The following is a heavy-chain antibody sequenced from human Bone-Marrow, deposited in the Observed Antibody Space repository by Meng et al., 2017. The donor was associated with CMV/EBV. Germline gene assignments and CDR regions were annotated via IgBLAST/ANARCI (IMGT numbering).Heavy chain of an antibody. J-gene: IGHJ4*02. CDR3: ARDLRVAGYFDY. V-gene: IGHV1-46*01. D-gene: IGHD6-19*01. CDR2: VDPSGDTT. Sequence: ASVKVSCKASGYTFSTYYMHWVRQAPGQGLEWMGIVDPSGDTTTYAQKFQGRVTMTRDTSTSTVYMELSSLRSEDTAMYFCARDLRVAGYFDYWGPGTLVTVSS. CDR1: GYTFSTYY.